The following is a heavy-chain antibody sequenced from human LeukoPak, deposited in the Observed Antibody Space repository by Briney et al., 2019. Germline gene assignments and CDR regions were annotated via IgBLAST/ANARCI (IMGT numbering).Heavy chain of an antibody. CDR2: INQGGSEK. Sequence: GGSLRLSCAASRFTFSNYWMSWVRQPPGKGLEWVANINQGGSEKYYLNSVKGRFTISRDNAKNSLYLQMNSLKADDTAIYYCVRDGSGYDYWGQGTLVTVSS. CDR3: VRDGSGYDY. CDR1: RFTFSNYW. V-gene: IGHV3-7*05. J-gene: IGHJ4*02. D-gene: IGHD6-19*01.